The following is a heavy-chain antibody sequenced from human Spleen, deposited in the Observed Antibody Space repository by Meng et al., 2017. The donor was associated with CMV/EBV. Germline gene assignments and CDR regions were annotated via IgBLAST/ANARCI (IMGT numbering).Heavy chain of an antibody. J-gene: IGHJ6*02. Sequence: SLKISCAASGFTFDDYAMHWVRQAPGKGLEWVSGISWNSGSIGYADSVKGRFTISRDNAKNSLYLQMNSLRVEDTALYYCARDYGTGWSNGMDVWGQGTTVTVSS. CDR2: ISWNSGSI. D-gene: IGHD6-19*01. CDR1: GFTFDDYA. V-gene: IGHV3-9*01. CDR3: ARDYGTGWSNGMDV.